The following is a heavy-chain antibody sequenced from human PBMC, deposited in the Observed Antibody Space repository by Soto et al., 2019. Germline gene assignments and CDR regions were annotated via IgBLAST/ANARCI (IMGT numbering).Heavy chain of an antibody. D-gene: IGHD6-19*01. J-gene: IGHJ4*02. CDR2: INWNGGST. V-gene: IGHV3-20*04. CDR1: GFIFDDYG. Sequence: PGGSLRLSCAASGFIFDDYGMSWVGQAPGKGLEWVSGINWNGGSTGYADSVKGRFTISRDNAKNSLYLQMNSLRAEDTALYYCARDGPRIAVAGPFDYWGQGTLVTVSS. CDR3: ARDGPRIAVAGPFDY.